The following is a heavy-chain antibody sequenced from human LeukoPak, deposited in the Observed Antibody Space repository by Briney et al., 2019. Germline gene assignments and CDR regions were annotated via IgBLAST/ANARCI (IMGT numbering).Heavy chain of an antibody. CDR1: GYTFTCYY. D-gene: IGHD6-13*01. V-gene: IGHV1-2*02. CDR2: INPNSGGT. J-gene: IGHJ6*03. CDR3: ARRGSSSLAYYYMDV. Sequence: GASVKVSCKASGYTFTCYYMHWVRQAPGQGLEGMGWINPNSGGTNYAQKFQGRVTIARDTSISTAYMELSRLRADDTAVYYCARRGSSSLAYYYMDVGGKGTTVTVSS.